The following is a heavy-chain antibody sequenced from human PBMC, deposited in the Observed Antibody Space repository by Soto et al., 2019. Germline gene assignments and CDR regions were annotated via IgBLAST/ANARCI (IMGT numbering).Heavy chain of an antibody. CDR2: IYWDDDK. CDR3: AHSWGLPFDY. V-gene: IGHV2-5*02. J-gene: IGHJ4*02. CDR1: GFSLRTTVVG. Sequence: QITLNESGPTLVKPTQTLTLTCTYSGFSLRTTVVGVGWIHQPPGKALEWLGIIYWDDDKRYSPALKSRLTPTSDISKSQVVLTMTNMGPVDTATYFCAHSWGLPFDYWGPGNLVIVSS. D-gene: IGHD3-16*01.